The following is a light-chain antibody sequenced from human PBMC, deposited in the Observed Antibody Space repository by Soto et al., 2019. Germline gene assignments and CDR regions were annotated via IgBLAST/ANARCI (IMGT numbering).Light chain of an antibody. V-gene: IGLV1-44*01. CDR3: ATWDGSLKAVV. CDR1: NSNIGSNP. J-gene: IGLJ2*01. CDR2: ANN. Sequence: QPVLTQSPSASGTPGQRVTISCSGSNSNIGSNPVNWYQQLPGMAPKLLISANNQRPSGVPDRFSGSKSGTSASLAISGLQSEDEADYDCATWDGSLKAVVFGGGTKLTVL.